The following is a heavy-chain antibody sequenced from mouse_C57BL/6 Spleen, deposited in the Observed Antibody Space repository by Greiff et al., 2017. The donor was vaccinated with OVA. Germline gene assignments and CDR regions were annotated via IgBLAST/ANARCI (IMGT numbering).Heavy chain of an antibody. CDR2: IWTGGGT. V-gene: IGHV2-9-1*01. Sequence: VQLQQSGPGLVAPSQSLSITCTVSGFSLTSYAISWVRQPPGKGLAWLGVIWTGGGTNYNSAFKSRLSISKDNSKSQVFLKMNSLHTDDTARYYCVRKGDYYDYAMDYWGQGTSVTVSS. J-gene: IGHJ4*01. CDR3: VRKGDYYDYAMDY. CDR1: GFSLTSYA. D-gene: IGHD2-1*01.